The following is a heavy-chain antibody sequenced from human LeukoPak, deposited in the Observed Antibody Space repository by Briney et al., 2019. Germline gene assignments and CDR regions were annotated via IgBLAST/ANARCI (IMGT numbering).Heavy chain of an antibody. V-gene: IGHV4-31*03. CDR3: ARLYPLVGATTLDDY. J-gene: IGHJ4*02. D-gene: IGHD1-26*01. Sequence: SETLSLTCTVSGGAITNDGYYWTWIRQHPGKGLEWIAYIYVTGSAYYNPSLQSRVTMSLDTSKNQFSLELKSVTAADTAVYYCARLYPLVGATTLDDYWGQGTLVTVSS. CDR1: GGAITNDGYY. CDR2: IYVTGSA.